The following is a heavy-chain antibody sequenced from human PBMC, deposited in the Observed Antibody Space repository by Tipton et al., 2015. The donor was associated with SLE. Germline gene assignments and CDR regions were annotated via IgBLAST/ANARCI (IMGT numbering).Heavy chain of an antibody. J-gene: IGHJ4*02. CDR1: GFTFSTYE. CDR2: ISSGGTFI. Sequence: SLRLSCTASGFTFSTYEMNWVRQAPGKGLEWVSYISSGGTFIHYADAVKGRFTISRDNAKNSLYLQMNSLRAEDTAVYYCARGFWNGFYIGYFDSWGQGAPVTVSS. CDR3: ARGFWNGFYIGYFDS. D-gene: IGHD3-3*01. V-gene: IGHV3-48*03.